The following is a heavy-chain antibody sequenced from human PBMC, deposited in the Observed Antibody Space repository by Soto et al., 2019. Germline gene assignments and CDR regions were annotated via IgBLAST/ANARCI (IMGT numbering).Heavy chain of an antibody. CDR1: GFTFDDYA. Sequence: EVQLVESGGGLVQPGRSLRLSCAASGFTFDDYAMHWVRQAPGKGPEWVSGITWNSGSRGYAESVRGRFTISRDNAKSSLYLQMNSLRGEATALYYCAKSNGHLEILKTTVTPFWGPFHSWGQGTLVTVSS. D-gene: IGHD4-17*01. J-gene: IGHJ3*02. CDR2: ITWNSGSR. V-gene: IGHV3-9*01. CDR3: AKSNGHLEILKTTVTPFWGPFHS.